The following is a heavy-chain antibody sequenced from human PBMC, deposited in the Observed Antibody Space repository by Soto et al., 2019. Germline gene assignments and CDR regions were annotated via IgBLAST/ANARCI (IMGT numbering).Heavy chain of an antibody. CDR1: GGSISSGGYY. CDR2: IYYSGST. D-gene: IGHD3-3*01. J-gene: IGHJ6*02. V-gene: IGHV4-31*03. Sequence: SETLSLTCSVSGGSISSGGYYWSWIRQHPGKGLEWIGYIYYSGSTYYNPSLKSRVTISVDTSKNQFSLKLSSVTAADTAVYYCARIATYYDFWSGYYTGTSYYYGMDVWGQGTTVTVSS. CDR3: ARIATYYDFWSGYYTGTSYYYGMDV.